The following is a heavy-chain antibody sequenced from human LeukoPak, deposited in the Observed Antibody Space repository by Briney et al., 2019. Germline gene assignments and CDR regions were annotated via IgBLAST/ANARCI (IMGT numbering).Heavy chain of an antibody. CDR1: GGSFSGYY. V-gene: IGHV4-34*01. D-gene: IGHD3-9*01. CDR3: ARGGRPPGYSTR. J-gene: IGHJ4*02. Sequence: SETLSLTCAVYGGSFSGYYWSWIRQPPGKGLEWIGEINHSGSTNYNPSLKSRVTISVDTSKNQFSPKLSSVTAADTAVYYCARGGRPPGYSTRWGQGTLVTVSS. CDR2: INHSGST.